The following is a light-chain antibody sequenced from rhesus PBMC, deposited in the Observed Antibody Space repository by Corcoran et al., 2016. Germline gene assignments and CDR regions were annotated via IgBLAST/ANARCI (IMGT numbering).Light chain of an antibody. V-gene: IGKV2-61*03. Sequence: DIVMTQTPLSLPVTPGEPASISCRSSQSLLHSGGKTYLYWYLPKPGQSPQLLRHGGSNRASGVPDRCSGVGSGTDFTLISSRVEAEDVGVYYCMQGIQLPLTFGGGTKVEIK. CDR1: QSLLHSGGKTY. J-gene: IGKJ4*01. CDR2: GGS. CDR3: MQGIQLPLT.